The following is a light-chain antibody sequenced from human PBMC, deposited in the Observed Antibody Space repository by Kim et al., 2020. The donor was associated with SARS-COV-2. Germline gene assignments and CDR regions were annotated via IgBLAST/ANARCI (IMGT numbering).Light chain of an antibody. CDR1: QSVLYSSNNKNY. J-gene: IGKJ2*01. Sequence: DIVMTQSPDSLAVSLGERATINCKSSQSVLYSSNNKNYLAWYQQKPGQPPKLLIYWASTRESGVPDRLSGSGSGTDFTLTISSLQAEDVAVYYCQQYYSTLPHFGQGTKLEI. CDR3: QQYYSTLPH. CDR2: WAS. V-gene: IGKV4-1*01.